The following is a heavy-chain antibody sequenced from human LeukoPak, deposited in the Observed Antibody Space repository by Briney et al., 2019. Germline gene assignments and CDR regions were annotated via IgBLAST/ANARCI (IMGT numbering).Heavy chain of an antibody. V-gene: IGHV4-59*01. D-gene: IGHD5-24*01. CDR2: IYYSGST. CDR1: GGSISSYY. CDR3: ASEMATNPFDY. J-gene: IGHJ4*02. Sequence: PSETLSLTCTVSGGSISSYYWSWIRQPPGKGLEWIGYIYYSGSTNYNPSLKSRVTISVDTSKNQFSLKLSSVTAADTAVYYCASEMATNPFDYWGQGTLVTVSS.